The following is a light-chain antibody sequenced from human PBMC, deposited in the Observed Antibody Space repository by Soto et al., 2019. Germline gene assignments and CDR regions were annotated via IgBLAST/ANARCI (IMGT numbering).Light chain of an antibody. V-gene: IGLV1-40*01. CDR1: NSNIGAGYD. Sequence: SVLTQPPSVSGAPGQKVTISCTGSNSNIGAGYDVNWYHQLPGTAPKLLIHGNSNRPSGVPDRFSGSKSGTSASLAITGLXAEDEADYFCQSYDSSLSGYVFGTGTKVTLL. CDR3: QSYDSSLSGYV. CDR2: GNS. J-gene: IGLJ1*01.